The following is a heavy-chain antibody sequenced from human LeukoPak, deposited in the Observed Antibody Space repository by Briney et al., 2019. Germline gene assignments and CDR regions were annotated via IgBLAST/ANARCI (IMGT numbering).Heavy chain of an antibody. J-gene: IGHJ4*02. D-gene: IGHD6-6*01. V-gene: IGHV1-8*01. CDR1: GYTFTSYD. CDR2: MNPNSGNT. Sequence: GASVEVSCKASGYTFTSYDINWVRQATGQGLEWMGWMNPNSGNTGYAQKFQGRVTVTRNTSISTAYMELSSLRSEDTAVYYCARTAIVTPRRPTPIAARPRGPFGYWGQGTLVTVSS. CDR3: ARTAIVTPRRPTPIAARPRGPFGY.